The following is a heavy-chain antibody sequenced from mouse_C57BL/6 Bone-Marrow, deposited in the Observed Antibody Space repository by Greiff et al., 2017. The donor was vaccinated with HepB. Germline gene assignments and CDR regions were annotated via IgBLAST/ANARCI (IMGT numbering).Heavy chain of an antibody. CDR2: IYPRSGNT. J-gene: IGHJ4*01. V-gene: IGHV1-81*01. Sequence: QVQLKQSGAELARPGASVKLSCKASGYTFTSYGISWVKQRTGQGLEWIGEIYPRSGNTYYNEKFKGKATLTADKSSSTAYMELRSLTSEDSAVYFCARRYYYAMDYWGQGTSVTVSS. CDR3: ARRYYYAMDY. CDR1: GYTFTSYG.